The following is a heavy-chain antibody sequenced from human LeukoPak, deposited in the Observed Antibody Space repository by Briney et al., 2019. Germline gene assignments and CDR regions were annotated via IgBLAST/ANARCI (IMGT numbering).Heavy chain of an antibody. CDR1: GFTFSSYW. V-gene: IGHV3-7*01. D-gene: IGHD3-22*01. Sequence: GGSLRLSCAASGFTFSSYWMSWVRQAPGKGLKWVANIRQDGGEEYYVDSVGGRFTISRDNAKNSLYLQMNSLRAEDTAVYYCAREVGGVVVVGGGQGTLVTVSS. J-gene: IGHJ4*02. CDR3: AREVGGVVVVG. CDR2: IRQDGGEE.